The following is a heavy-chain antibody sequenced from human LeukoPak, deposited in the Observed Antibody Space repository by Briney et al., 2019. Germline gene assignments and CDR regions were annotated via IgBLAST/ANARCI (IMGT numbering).Heavy chain of an antibody. CDR2: ISGSGGST. CDR3: AKATVTTSLRYFDY. CDR1: GFTFSSYA. V-gene: IGHV3-23*01. D-gene: IGHD4-17*01. J-gene: IGHJ4*02. Sequence: GGSLRLSCAASGFTFSSYAMSWVRQAPGKGLEWVSAISGSGGSTYYADSVKGRFTISRDNSKSTLYVHMNSLRAEDTAVYYCAKATVTTSLRYFDYWGQGTLVTVSS.